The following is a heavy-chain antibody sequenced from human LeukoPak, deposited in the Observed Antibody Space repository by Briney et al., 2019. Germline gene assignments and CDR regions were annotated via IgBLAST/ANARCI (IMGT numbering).Heavy chain of an antibody. CDR2: IWYDGSNK. CDR1: GFTFSSYG. V-gene: IGHV3-33*06. CDR3: AKASLYYYYYMDV. J-gene: IGHJ6*03. Sequence: QPGRSLRLSCAASGFTFSSYGMHWVRQAPGKGLEWVAVIWYDGSNKYDADSVKGRFTISRDNSKNTLYLQMNSLRAEDTAVYYCAKASLYYYYYMDVWGKGTTVTVSS.